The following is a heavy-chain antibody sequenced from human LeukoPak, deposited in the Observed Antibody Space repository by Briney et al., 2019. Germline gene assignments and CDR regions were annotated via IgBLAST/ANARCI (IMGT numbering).Heavy chain of an antibody. CDR3: ARVSGRFTWYFDL. CDR2: IYHSGST. V-gene: IGHV4-38-2*02. CDR1: DYSISSSYY. J-gene: IGHJ2*01. Sequence: SETLSLTRTVSDYSISSSYYWGWIRQPPGKGLEWFGIIYHSGSTYYNPSLKSRVTISVDTSKNQFSLKLSSVTAADTAVYYCARVSGRFTWYFDLWGRGTLVTVSS.